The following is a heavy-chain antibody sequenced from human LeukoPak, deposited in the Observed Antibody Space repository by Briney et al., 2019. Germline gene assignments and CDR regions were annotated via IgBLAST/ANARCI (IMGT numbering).Heavy chain of an antibody. D-gene: IGHD2-2*01. CDR2: INPNSGGT. J-gene: IGHJ3*02. CDR3: ARIADIVVVPAAHDAFDI. CDR1: GYTFTDYY. V-gene: IGHV1-2*02. Sequence: ASVTVSFKASGYTFTDYYMHWVRPAPGQRLEWMGWINPNSGGTSYAQKFQGRVTMTRDTSTSTAYMELRSLRSDDTAVYYCARIADIVVVPAAHDAFDIWGQGTMVTVSS.